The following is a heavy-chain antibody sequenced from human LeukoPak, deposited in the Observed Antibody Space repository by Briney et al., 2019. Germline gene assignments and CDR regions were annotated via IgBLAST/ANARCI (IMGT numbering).Heavy chain of an antibody. Sequence: PSETLSLTCTVSGGSISSYYWSWIRQPPGKGLEWIGEINHSGSTNYNPSLKSRVTISVDTSKNQFSLKLSSVTAADTAVYYCARVQESQIDYYFDYWGQGTLVTVSS. CDR2: INHSGST. CDR1: GGSISSYY. J-gene: IGHJ4*02. CDR3: ARVQESQIDYYFDY. D-gene: IGHD3-9*01. V-gene: IGHV4-34*01.